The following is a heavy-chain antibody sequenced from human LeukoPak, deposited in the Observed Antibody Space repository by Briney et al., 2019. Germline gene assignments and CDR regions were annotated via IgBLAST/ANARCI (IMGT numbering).Heavy chain of an antibody. D-gene: IGHD2-15*01. CDR1: GFTFDDYA. CDR3: ARDQCSGGSCYTFDY. Sequence: PGGSLRLSCAASGFTFDDYAMHWVRQAPGKGLEWVSGISWNSGSIGYADSVKGRFTISRDNAKNSLYLQMNSLRAEDTAVYYCARDQCSGGSCYTFDYWGQGTLVTVSS. V-gene: IGHV3-9*01. J-gene: IGHJ4*02. CDR2: ISWNSGSI.